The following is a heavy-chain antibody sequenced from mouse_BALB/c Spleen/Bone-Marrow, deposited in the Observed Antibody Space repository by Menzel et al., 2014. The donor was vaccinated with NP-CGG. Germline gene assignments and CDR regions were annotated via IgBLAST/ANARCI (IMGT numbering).Heavy chain of an antibody. V-gene: IGHV3-5*02. D-gene: IGHD1-2*01. CDR3: ARDGYYGCGFAY. CDR2: IYYSGTI. J-gene: IGHJ3*01. Sequence: VQLQQSGPGLAKPSQTVSLTCTVTGISITTGNYRWSWIRQFPGNKLEWIGYIYYSGTITYNPSLTSRTTITRDTSKDQFFLEMNSLTAEDTATYYCARDGYYGCGFAYWGQGTLVTVSA. CDR1: GISITTGNYR.